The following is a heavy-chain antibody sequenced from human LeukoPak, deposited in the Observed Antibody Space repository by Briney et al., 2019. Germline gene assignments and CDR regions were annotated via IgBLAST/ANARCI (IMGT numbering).Heavy chain of an antibody. V-gene: IGHV3-23*01. D-gene: IGHD2-15*01. CDR3: ARGLVVAATPPYSYYGMDV. J-gene: IGHJ6*04. CDR1: GFTFSSYG. CDR2: ISGSGGSSI. Sequence: GGSLRLSCAVSGFTFSSYGMSWVRQAPGKGLEWVSAISGSGGSSIYSADSVKGRFTISRDNAKNSLYLQMNSLRAEDTAVYYCARGLVVAATPPYSYYGMDVWGKGTTVTVSS.